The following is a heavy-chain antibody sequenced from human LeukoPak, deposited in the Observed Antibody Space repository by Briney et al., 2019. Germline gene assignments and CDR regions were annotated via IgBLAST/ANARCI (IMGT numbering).Heavy chain of an antibody. CDR2: VSGSGETT. CDR1: GFTISNYA. CDR3: AKDGSSGIAAAADAFAI. Sequence: GGSLRLSCAASGFTISNYAMSWVRQAPGKGLEWVSVVSGSGETTYYADSVKGRFTISRDNSKNTLYLQMNSLRAEDTALYYCAKDGSSGIAAAADAFAIWGQGTTVIVSS. J-gene: IGHJ3*02. V-gene: IGHV3-23*01. D-gene: IGHD6-13*01.